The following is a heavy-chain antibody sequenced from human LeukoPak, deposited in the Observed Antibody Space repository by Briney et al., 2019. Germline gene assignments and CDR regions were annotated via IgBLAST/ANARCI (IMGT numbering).Heavy chain of an antibody. V-gene: IGHV3-30*18. J-gene: IGHJ4*02. D-gene: IGHD3-22*01. CDR3: AKSARRISMIAQVNIGRPYFDY. CDR1: GFTFSSYG. Sequence: GGSLRLSCAASGFTFSSYGMHWVRQAPGKGLEWVAVISYDGSNKYYADSVKGRFTISRDNSKNMLYLQMNSLRAEDTAVYYCAKSARRISMIAQVNIGRPYFDYWGQGTLVTVSS. CDR2: ISYDGSNK.